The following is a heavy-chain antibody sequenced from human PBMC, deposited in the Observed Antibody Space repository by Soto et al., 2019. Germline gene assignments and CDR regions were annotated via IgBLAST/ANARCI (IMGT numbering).Heavy chain of an antibody. CDR2: ISGSGGST. Sequence: VGSLRLSCAASGFTFSSYAMSWVRQAPGKGLEWVSAISGSGGSTYYADSVKGRFTISRDNSKNTLYLQMNSLRAEDTAVYYCAKGVTSSGYYDYFDYWGQGTLVTVSS. J-gene: IGHJ4*02. V-gene: IGHV3-23*01. CDR1: GFTFSSYA. D-gene: IGHD3-22*01. CDR3: AKGVTSSGYYDYFDY.